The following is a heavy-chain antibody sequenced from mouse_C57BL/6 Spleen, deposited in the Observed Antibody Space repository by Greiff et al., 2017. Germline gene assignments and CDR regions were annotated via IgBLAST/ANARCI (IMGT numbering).Heavy chain of an antibody. Sequence: VQRVESGPELVKPGASVKISCKASGYAFSSSWMNWVKQRPGKGLEWIGRIYPGDGDTNYNGKFKGKATLTADKSSSTAYMQLSSLTSEDSAVYFCARSADSSGYYFDYWGQGTTLTVSS. V-gene: IGHV1-82*01. D-gene: IGHD3-2*02. CDR3: ARSADSSGYYFDY. J-gene: IGHJ2*01. CDR2: IYPGDGDT. CDR1: GYAFSSSW.